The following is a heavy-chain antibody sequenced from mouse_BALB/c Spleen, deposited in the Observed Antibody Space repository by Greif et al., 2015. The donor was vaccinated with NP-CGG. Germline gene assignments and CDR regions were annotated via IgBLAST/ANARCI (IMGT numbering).Heavy chain of an antibody. V-gene: IGHV7-3*02. CDR2: IRNQANGYTT. D-gene: IGHD3-1*01. J-gene: IGHJ3*01. Sequence: EVQRVESGGGLVQPGGSLRLSCATSGFTFTDYYMSWVRQPPGKALEWLGFIRNQANGYTTDYSASVKGRFTISRDNSQSILYLQRNTLRAEVSATYYCARDISQLGLPSFAYWGQGTLVTVSA. CDR3: ARDISQLGLPSFAY. CDR1: GFTFTDYY.